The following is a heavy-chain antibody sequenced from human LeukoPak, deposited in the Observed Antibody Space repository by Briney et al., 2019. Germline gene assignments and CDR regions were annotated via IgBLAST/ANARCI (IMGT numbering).Heavy chain of an antibody. Sequence: GRSLRLSCAASGFTFSSYGMHWVRQAPGKGLEWVAVIWYDGSNKYYADSVKGRFTISRDNSKNTLYLQMNSLRAEDTAVYYCARDQFEVVPAAADYYYYYGMDVWGQGTLVTVSS. CDR3: ARDQFEVVPAAADYYYYYGMDV. V-gene: IGHV3-33*01. CDR2: IWYDGSNK. CDR1: GFTFSSYG. D-gene: IGHD2-2*01. J-gene: IGHJ6*02.